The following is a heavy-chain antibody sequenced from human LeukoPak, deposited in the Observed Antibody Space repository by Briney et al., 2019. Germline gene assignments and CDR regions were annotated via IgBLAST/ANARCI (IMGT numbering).Heavy chain of an antibody. Sequence: PGGSLRLSCAASGFPFSTNDMSWVRQAPGKGLEWVSAISGSASGGTTYEDSVKGRFTVSRDNSKGTVYLQMNSLRAEDTAVYYCAKVKTHWYFDNWGRGTLVTVSS. J-gene: IGHJ4*02. CDR2: ISGSASGGT. CDR3: AKVKTHWYFDN. CDR1: GFPFSTND. D-gene: IGHD1-1*01. V-gene: IGHV3-23*01.